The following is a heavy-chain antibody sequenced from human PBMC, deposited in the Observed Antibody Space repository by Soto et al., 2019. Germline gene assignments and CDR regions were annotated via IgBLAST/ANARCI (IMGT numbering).Heavy chain of an antibody. CDR2: ISSGRSYM. CDR1: GFPFSTCS. CDR3: ARDLSSYYPDAFDI. J-gene: IGHJ3*02. V-gene: IGHV3-21*01. Sequence: GGSLRLSCAASGFPFSTCSMSWVRQAPGKGLEWVSSISSGRSYMYYADSVKGRFTVSRDNAKNSLYLQMNSLRAEDTAVYYCARDLSSYYPDAFDIWGQGTMVTVSS. D-gene: IGHD3-10*01.